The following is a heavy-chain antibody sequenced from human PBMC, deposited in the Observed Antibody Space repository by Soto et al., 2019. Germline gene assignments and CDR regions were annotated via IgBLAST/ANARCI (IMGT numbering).Heavy chain of an antibody. V-gene: IGHV4-31*02. D-gene: IGHD2-15*01. J-gene: IGHJ4*02. CDR2: VYYTGNT. CDR3: ARDKEYCSGGSCYRSFDS. Sequence: WTWIRQYPGKGLEWIGNVYYTGNTYYNPSLKSRVTISADTSKNQLSLKLSSVTAADTAVYYCARDKEYCSGGSCYRSFDSWGQGTLVTVSS.